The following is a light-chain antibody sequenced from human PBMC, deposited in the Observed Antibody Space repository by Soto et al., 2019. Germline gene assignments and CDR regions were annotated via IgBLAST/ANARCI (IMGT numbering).Light chain of an antibody. CDR3: SSYAGSNNLL. Sequence: QSALTQPPSASGSPGQSVTISCTGTSSDVGGYNYVSWYRQHPGKAPKLMIYEVSKRPSGVPDRFSGSKSGNTASLTVSGLQAEDEADYYCSSYAGSNNLLFGGGTKSPS. CDR2: EVS. CDR1: SSDVGGYNY. V-gene: IGLV2-8*01. J-gene: IGLJ2*01.